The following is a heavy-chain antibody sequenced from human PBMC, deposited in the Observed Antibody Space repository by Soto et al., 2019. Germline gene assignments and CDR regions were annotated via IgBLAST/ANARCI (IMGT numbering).Heavy chain of an antibody. Sequence: ASLKVSCKASGYTFTGYYMHWVRQAPGQGLEWMGWINPNSGGTNYAQKFRGRVTMTRDTSISTAYMELSRLRSDDTAVYYCARDWGTRITMIVVAPPGGMDVWGQGTTVTVSS. J-gene: IGHJ6*02. V-gene: IGHV1-2*02. CDR2: INPNSGGT. CDR1: GYTFTGYY. CDR3: ARDWGTRITMIVVAPPGGMDV. D-gene: IGHD3-22*01.